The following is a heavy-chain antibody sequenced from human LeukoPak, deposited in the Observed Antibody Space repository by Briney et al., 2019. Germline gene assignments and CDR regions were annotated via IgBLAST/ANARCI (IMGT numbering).Heavy chain of an antibody. V-gene: IGHV3-64*01. CDR1: GFTFSSYA. CDR2: ISSNGGST. CDR3: ARGVVVVPAALFDY. J-gene: IGHJ4*02. D-gene: IGHD2-2*01. Sequence: GGSLRLSCAASGFTFSSYAMHWVRQAPGKGLEYVSAISSNGGSTYYANSVKGRFTISRDNSKNTLYLQMGSLRAEDMAVYYCARGVVVVPAALFDYWGQGTLVTVSS.